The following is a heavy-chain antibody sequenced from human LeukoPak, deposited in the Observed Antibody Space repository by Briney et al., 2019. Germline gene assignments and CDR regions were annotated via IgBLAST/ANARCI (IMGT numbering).Heavy chain of an antibody. J-gene: IGHJ4*02. CDR3: TTESPYSDY. CDR2: IKSKTEGGTT. Sequence: GGSLRLSCAASGFTFSNAWMSWVRQAPGKGLEWVGRIKSKTEGGTTDYAAPVKGRFTISRDDSKNTLFLQMYSLKTEDTAVYYCTTESPYSDYWGQGTLVTVSS. CDR1: GFTFSNAW. V-gene: IGHV3-15*01.